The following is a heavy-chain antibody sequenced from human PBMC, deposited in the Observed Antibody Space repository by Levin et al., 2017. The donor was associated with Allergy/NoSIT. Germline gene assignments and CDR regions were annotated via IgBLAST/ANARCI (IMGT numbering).Heavy chain of an antibody. CDR1: FFSLLLFFF. J-gene: IGHJ4*02. D-gene: IGHD3-16*01. V-gene: IGHV4-38-2*02. CDR2: ICLSGTT. CDR3: ARDQGSGARGVMDY. Sequence: LEFLFLSFSFSFFSLLLFFFWGWIRQPPGQGLEWIGYICLSGTTYYNPSPQSRVTLSVAPSKNHFSLMLSSVTAADTAVYYCARDQGSGARGVMDYWGQGTLVTVSS.